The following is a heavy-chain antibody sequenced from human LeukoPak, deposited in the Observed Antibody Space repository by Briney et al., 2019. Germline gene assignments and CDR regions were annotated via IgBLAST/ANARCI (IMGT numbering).Heavy chain of an antibody. CDR3: ARHHYTSSCTTPNCYRWFDL. J-gene: IGHJ5*02. CDR2: IYPGDSNA. Sequence: GQCLKISCKGSGYTFTNYWIGWVRQMPGKGLEWVGIIYPGDSNARYSPSFEGQVTISADKSISTAYLQWSSLRASDTAMYYCARHHYTSSCTTPNCYRWFDLWGQGTLVTVSS. CDR1: GYTFTNYW. D-gene: IGHD2-21*02. V-gene: IGHV5-51*01.